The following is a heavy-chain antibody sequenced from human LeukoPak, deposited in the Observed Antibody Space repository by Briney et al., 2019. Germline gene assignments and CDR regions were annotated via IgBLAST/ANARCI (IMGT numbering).Heavy chain of an antibody. CDR1: GFTFSSYE. CDR2: ISSSGSTI. D-gene: IGHD3-22*01. V-gene: IGHV3-48*03. CDR3: ARREDRADYFDY. Sequence: GGSLRLSCAASGFTFSSYEMNWVRQAPGKGLEWVSYISSSGSTIYYADSVKGRFTISRDNAKNSLYLQMNSRRAEDTAVYYCARREDRADYFDYWGQGTLVTVSS. J-gene: IGHJ4*02.